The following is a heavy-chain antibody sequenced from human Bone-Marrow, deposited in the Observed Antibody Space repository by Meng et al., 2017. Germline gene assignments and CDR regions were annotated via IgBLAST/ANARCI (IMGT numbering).Heavy chain of an antibody. CDR2: IYHSGST. J-gene: IGHJ5*02. D-gene: IGHD6-13*01. CDR1: GGSLSSSNW. V-gene: IGHV4-4*02. Sequence: QVQLQESGPGLVKPSGTLSLTCPVSGGSLSSSNWWSWVRQPPGKGLEWIGEIYHSGSTNYNPSLKSRVTISVDKSKNQFSLKLSSVTAADTAVYYCARVSLQATIAAAGVVWFDPWGQGTLVTVSS. CDR3: ARVSLQATIAAAGVVWFDP.